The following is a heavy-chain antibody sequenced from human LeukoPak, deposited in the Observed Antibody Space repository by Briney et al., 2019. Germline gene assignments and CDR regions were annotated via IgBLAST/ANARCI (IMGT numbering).Heavy chain of an antibody. CDR1: GYTFTVYY. V-gene: IGHV1-2*02. D-gene: IGHD3-10*01. J-gene: IGHJ5*02. Sequence: ASVTVSCKASGYTFTVYYMHWVRQAPGQGLEWMGWINPNSGGTNYAQKFQGRVTMTRDTSISTAYMELSRLRSDDTAVYYCARSRGVSWFDPWGQGTQVTVSS. CDR3: ARSRGVSWFDP. CDR2: INPNSGGT.